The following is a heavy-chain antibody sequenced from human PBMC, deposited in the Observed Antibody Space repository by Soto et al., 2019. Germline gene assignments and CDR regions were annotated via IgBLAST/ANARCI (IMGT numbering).Heavy chain of an antibody. D-gene: IGHD1-26*01. J-gene: IGHJ4*02. Sequence: QLQLQESGPGLVKPSETLSLTCTVSGGSISSSSYYWGWIRQPPGKGLEWIGSIYYSGSTYYNPSLKSRVTISVDTSKNQFSLKLSSVTAADTAVYYCATATFYSGSSISTPLFDYWGQGTLVTVSS. V-gene: IGHV4-39*01. CDR3: ATATFYSGSSISTPLFDY. CDR2: IYYSGST. CDR1: GGSISSSSYY.